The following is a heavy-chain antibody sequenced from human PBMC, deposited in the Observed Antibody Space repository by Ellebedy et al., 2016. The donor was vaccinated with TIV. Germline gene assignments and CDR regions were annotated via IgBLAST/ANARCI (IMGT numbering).Heavy chain of an antibody. D-gene: IGHD5-24*01. CDR2: IYYSGST. V-gene: IGHV4-31*03. J-gene: IGHJ4*02. CDR3: ASRRMAYSRFDY. CDR1: GCSISSGGYY. Sequence: SETLSLXCTVSGCSISSGGYYWSWIRQHPGKGLEWIGYIYYSGSTYYNPSLNRRVTISVDTSKNQFSLKLSFVTAADTAVYYCASRRMAYSRFDYWGQGTLVTVSS.